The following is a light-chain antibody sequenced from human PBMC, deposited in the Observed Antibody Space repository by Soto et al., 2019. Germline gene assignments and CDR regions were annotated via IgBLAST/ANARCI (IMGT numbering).Light chain of an antibody. V-gene: IGKV3-20*01. Sequence: EIVLTQSPGTLSLSPGERAPLSCRASQSVSSNYLAWYQQKPGQAPKLIIYRASSRVTGIPDRFSGSGSGTDCTLTISRLEPEDVAVYYCQQYGISPLTFNGGTKVDIK. CDR2: RAS. CDR3: QQYGISPLT. J-gene: IGKJ4*01. CDR1: QSVSSNY.